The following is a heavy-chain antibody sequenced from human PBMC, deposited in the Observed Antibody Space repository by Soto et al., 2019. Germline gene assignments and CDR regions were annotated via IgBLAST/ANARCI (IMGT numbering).Heavy chain of an antibody. J-gene: IGHJ4*02. CDR1: GFTFSSYA. CDR2: ISGSGGST. D-gene: IGHD3-3*01. V-gene: IGHV3-23*01. CDR3: AKVGPRVFLEWLFDY. Sequence: GGSLRLSCASSGFTFSSYAMSWVRQAPGKGLEWVSAISGSGGSTYYADSVKGRFTISRDNSKNTLYLQMNSLRAEDTAVYYCAKVGPRVFLEWLFDYWGQGTLVTVSS.